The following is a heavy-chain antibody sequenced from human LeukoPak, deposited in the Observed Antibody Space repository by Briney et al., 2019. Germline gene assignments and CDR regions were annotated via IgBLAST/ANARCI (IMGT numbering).Heavy chain of an antibody. V-gene: IGHV1-8*03. Sequence: GASVKVSCKASGYTFTSYDINWVRQATGQGLEWMGWMNPNSGNTGYAQKFQGRVTITRNTSISTAYMELSSLRSEDTAVYYCARGLYCSSTSCFRYYYYYYYMDVWGKGTTVTVSS. CDR1: GYTFTSYD. CDR2: MNPNSGNT. D-gene: IGHD2-2*01. CDR3: ARGLYCSSTSCFRYYYYYYYMDV. J-gene: IGHJ6*03.